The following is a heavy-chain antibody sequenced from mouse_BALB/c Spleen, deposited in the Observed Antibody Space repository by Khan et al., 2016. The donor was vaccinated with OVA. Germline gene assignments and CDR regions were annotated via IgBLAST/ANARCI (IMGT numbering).Heavy chain of an antibody. CDR3: ARDYGSLYWYFDV. Sequence: VQLQQSGPGLVKPSQTVSLTCTVTGISITTGNYRWSWLRQFPGNKLEWIGNIYYSGTITYNPSLTSRTTITRDTSKSQFFLEMISWTADATATYCCARDYGSLYWYFDVWGAGTTVTVSA. CDR1: GISITTGNYR. CDR2: IYYSGTI. V-gene: IGHV3-5*02. D-gene: IGHD1-1*01. J-gene: IGHJ1*01.